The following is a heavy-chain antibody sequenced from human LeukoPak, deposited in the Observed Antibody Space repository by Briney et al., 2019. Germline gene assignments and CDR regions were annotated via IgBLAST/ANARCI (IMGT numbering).Heavy chain of an antibody. D-gene: IGHD2-2*01. CDR3: AKVPADATGGFDY. CDR2: ISYDGSNK. J-gene: IGHJ4*02. CDR1: CFTFSSYA. V-gene: IGHV3-30-3*02. Sequence: EGSLRLSCAASCFTFSSYAMSWVRQAPGKGLEWVAVISYDGSNKYYADSVKGRFTISSDNSKNTLYLQMKSLRAEDTAVYYCAKVPADATGGFDYWGQRTLVTVSS.